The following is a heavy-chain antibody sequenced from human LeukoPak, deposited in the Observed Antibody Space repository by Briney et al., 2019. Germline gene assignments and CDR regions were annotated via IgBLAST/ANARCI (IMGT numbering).Heavy chain of an antibody. V-gene: IGHV4-38-2*02. CDR3: ATYVSILPVPGSWFAP. CDR1: GYSISSGYY. Sequence: SETLSLTCTVSGYSISSGYYWGWIRQPPGKGLEWIGSIYHSGSTYYNPSLKSRVTISVDTSKNQFSLKLSSVTAADTAVYSCATYVSILPVPGSWFAPWGQGPLVTVSS. D-gene: IGHD3-3*01. CDR2: IYHSGST. J-gene: IGHJ5*02.